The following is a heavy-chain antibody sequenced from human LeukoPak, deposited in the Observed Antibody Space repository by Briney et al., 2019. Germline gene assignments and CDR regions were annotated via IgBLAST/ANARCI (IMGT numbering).Heavy chain of an antibody. V-gene: IGHV3-53*01. Sequence: GGSLRLSCVASGFIVSDNYMSWVRQAPGKGLEWVSVIYDTGSTYYADSVRGRFTISRDNSKNTLYLQMNSLRAEDTAVYYCAKDGLYDFWSGYSYWGQGTLVTVSS. CDR3: AKDGLYDFWSGYSY. CDR2: IYDTGST. J-gene: IGHJ4*02. CDR1: GFIVSDNY. D-gene: IGHD3-3*01.